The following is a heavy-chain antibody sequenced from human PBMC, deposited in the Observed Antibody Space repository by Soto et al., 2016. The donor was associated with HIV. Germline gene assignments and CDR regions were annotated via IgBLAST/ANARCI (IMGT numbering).Heavy chain of an antibody. Sequence: QVQLVQSGAEVKKPGSSVKVSCKASGGTFSSYAISWVRQAPGQGLEWMGGIIPIFGTTNYAPKFQGRVTITADESTSTAYMELSSLRSEDTAVYYCARGYRIIVTPLYYYAMDVWGQGTTVTVSS. V-gene: IGHV1-69*01. CDR2: IIPIFGTT. D-gene: IGHD1-26*01. J-gene: IGHJ6*02. CDR3: ARGYRIIVTPLYYYAMDV. CDR1: GGTFSSYA.